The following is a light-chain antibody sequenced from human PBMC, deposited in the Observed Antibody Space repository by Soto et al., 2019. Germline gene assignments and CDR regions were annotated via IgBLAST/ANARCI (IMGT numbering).Light chain of an antibody. V-gene: IGLV2-11*01. J-gene: IGLJ1*01. Sequence: QSVLTQPRSVSGSPGQSVTISCTGTSSDVGIYNYVSWYQHHPGKAPKLMIYDVSKRPSGVPDRFSGSKSGNTASLTIPGLQAEDEADYFCCSYAGSYTDVFGTGTKLTVL. CDR1: SSDVGIYNY. CDR2: DVS. CDR3: CSYAGSYTDV.